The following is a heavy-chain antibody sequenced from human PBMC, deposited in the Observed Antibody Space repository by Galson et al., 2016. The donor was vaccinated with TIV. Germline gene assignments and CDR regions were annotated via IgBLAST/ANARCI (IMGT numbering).Heavy chain of an antibody. CDR3: ATVAWFPGLSLDN. Sequence: SVKVSCKVSKYTLTELSMHWVRQAPGKGLEWMGGFDPEQGKTIYAQKFQGRVTMNEDTSTDTAFMELSSMRCEYQAVYYCATVAWFPGLSLDNWGQGTLVTVSS. D-gene: IGHD2/OR15-2a*01. CDR1: KYTLTELS. J-gene: IGHJ4*02. V-gene: IGHV1-24*01. CDR2: FDPEQGKT.